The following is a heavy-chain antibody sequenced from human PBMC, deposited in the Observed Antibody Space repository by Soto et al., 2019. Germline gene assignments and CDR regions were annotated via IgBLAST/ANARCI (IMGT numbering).Heavy chain of an antibody. J-gene: IGHJ4*02. V-gene: IGHV2-5*02. CDR3: EHSPWTGTKAYFDY. CDR1: GFSLSTSGVG. D-gene: IGHD1-1*01. Sequence: SGPTLVNPTQSLALTCTFSGFSLSTSGVGVGWVRQPPGKALEWLALIYWDDDKRYSPSLQSRLTITKDTAKNQVVLIMINMDAVDLVSYYCEHSPWTGTKAYFDYWGQGTLVTVSS. CDR2: IYWDDDK.